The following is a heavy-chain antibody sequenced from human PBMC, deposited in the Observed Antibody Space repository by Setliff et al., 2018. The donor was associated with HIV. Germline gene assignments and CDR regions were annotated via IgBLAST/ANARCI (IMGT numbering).Heavy chain of an antibody. CDR3: TKSPPLGNYYDSSGYHQDVFDF. D-gene: IGHD3-22*01. CDR2: IKSKTDGGTT. V-gene: IGHV3-15*01. CDR1: GFTFSTAW. Sequence: GGSLRLSCAASGFTFSTAWMNWVRQAPGKGLEWVGHIKSKTDGGTTDYAAPVKGRFTISRDDSKNTLYLQMNSLKSEDTAVYYCTKSPPLGNYYDSSGYHQDVFDFWGQGTMVTVSS. J-gene: IGHJ3*01.